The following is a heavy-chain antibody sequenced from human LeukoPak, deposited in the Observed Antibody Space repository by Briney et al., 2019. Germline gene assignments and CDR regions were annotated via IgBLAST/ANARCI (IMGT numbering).Heavy chain of an antibody. Sequence: GGSLRLSCADSGFTVSSNYMSWVRQAPGKGLGGVLSVSESGSNRYYADSVKGRFSISRDNSKNMLYLQMGSLRAEDTATYYCANRHDSSGYFFNYWGQGTLVTVSS. V-gene: IGHV3-53*01. CDR2: SESGSNR. D-gene: IGHD3-22*01. CDR3: ANRHDSSGYFFNY. CDR1: GFTVSSNY. J-gene: IGHJ4*02.